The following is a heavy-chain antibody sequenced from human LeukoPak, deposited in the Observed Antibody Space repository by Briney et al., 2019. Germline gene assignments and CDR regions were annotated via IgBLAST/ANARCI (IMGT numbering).Heavy chain of an antibody. Sequence: GGSLRLSCTASGFTFGDYAMSWVRQAPGKGLEWVGFIRSKAYGGTTEYAASVKGRFTISRDDSKSIAYLQMNSLKTEDTAVYYCARSTAHLDYWGQGTLVTVSS. CDR1: GFTFGDYA. D-gene: IGHD2-21*02. CDR3: ARSTAHLDY. V-gene: IGHV3-49*04. CDR2: IRSKAYGGTT. J-gene: IGHJ4*02.